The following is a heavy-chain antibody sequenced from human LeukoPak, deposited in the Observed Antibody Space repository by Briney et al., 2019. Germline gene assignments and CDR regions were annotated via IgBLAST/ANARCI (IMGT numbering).Heavy chain of an antibody. CDR1: GYTFTSYD. CDR3: ARRSITSIYGMDV. V-gene: IGHV1-8*01. D-gene: IGHD3-10*01. J-gene: IGHJ6*02. Sequence: GASVKVSCKASGYTFTSYDINWVRQATGQGLEWMGWMNPNSGNTGYAQKLQGRVTMTTDTSTSTAYMELKSLRSDDTAVYYCARRSITSIYGMDVWGQGTTVTVSS. CDR2: MNPNSGNT.